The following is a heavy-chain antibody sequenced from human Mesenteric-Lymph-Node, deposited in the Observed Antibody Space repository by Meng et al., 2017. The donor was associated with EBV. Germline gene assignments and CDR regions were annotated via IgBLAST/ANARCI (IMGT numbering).Heavy chain of an antibody. V-gene: IGHV4-61*08. J-gene: IGHJ4*02. Sequence: QVQLQESGPGLVKPSXTLSLTCAVSGGSFSNGDYYWTWIRQPPGKGLEWIGYIYYSGSTNYNPSLKSRVTISVDTSKNQFSLKLSSVTAADTAVYYCARDWNYWGQGTLVTVSS. D-gene: IGHD3-3*01. CDR1: GGSFSNGDYY. CDR2: IYYSGST. CDR3: ARDWNY.